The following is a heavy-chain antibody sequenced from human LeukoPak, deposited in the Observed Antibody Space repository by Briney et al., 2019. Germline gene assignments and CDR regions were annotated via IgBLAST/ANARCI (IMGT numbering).Heavy chain of an antibody. J-gene: IGHJ4*02. CDR3: AREDHYGSGSLDY. CDR1: GYSISSGYY. V-gene: IGHV4-38-2*02. CDR2: IYHSEST. D-gene: IGHD3-10*01. Sequence: PSETLSLTCTVSGYSISSGYYWGWIRQPPGKGLEWIGSIYHSESTYYNPSLKSRVTISVDTSKNQFSLKLSSVTAADTAVYYCAREDHYGSGSLDYWGQVTLVTVSS.